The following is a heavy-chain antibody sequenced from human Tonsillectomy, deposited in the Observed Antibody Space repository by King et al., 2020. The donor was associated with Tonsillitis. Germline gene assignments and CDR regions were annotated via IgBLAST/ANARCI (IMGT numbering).Heavy chain of an antibody. CDR3: ARARRLGNAIDI. CDR1: GFTFSPYA. V-gene: IGHV3-30*01. Sequence: QLVQSGGGVVQPGRSLRLSCAASGFTFSPYAMHWVRQAPGKGLEWVALISYDGSKKYYADSVKGRFTISRDNSKNTLYLQMNSLRAEDTAVYYCARARRLGNAIDIWGQGTMVIVSS. J-gene: IGHJ3*02. D-gene: IGHD7-27*01. CDR2: ISYDGSKK.